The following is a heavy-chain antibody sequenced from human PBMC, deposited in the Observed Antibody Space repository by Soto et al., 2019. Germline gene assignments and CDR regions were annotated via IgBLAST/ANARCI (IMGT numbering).Heavy chain of an antibody. CDR3: AREGGGTCLDS. CDR1: VFTFTFFG. D-gene: IGHD2-15*01. CDR2: IWLDGSNK. J-gene: IGHJ4*02. V-gene: IGHV3-33*01. Sequence: PWWSLRLSCIMSVFTFTFFGMHWFRQAPGKGLEWVAVIWLDGSNKYYADSVKGRFTISRDNSKNTLYLQMNSLRAEDTAVYYCAREGGGTCLDSWGQGTLVTVSS.